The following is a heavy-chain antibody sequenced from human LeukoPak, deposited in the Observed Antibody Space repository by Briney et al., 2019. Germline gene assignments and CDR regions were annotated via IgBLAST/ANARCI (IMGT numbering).Heavy chain of an antibody. D-gene: IGHD3-10*01. V-gene: IGHV7-4-1*01. CDR1: GYTFTSYA. J-gene: IGHJ6*04. CDR2: INTNTGNP. CDR3: ARGFTMVRGVLTNHYYYYDMDV. Sequence: ASVKVSCEASGYTFTSYAMNWVRQAPGQGLEWMGWINTNTGNPTYAQGFTGRFVFSLDTSVSTAYLQICSLKAEDTAVYYCARGFTMVRGVLTNHYYYYDMDVWGKGTTVTVSS.